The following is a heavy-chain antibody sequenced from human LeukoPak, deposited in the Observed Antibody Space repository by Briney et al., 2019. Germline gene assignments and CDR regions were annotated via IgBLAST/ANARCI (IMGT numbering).Heavy chain of an antibody. Sequence: SETLSLTCAVYGGSFSGYYWSWIRQPPGKGLEWIGEINHSGSTNYNPSLKSRVTISVDTSKNQFSPKLSSVTAADTAVYYCARIPLASNAFDIWGQGTMVTVSS. J-gene: IGHJ3*02. CDR3: ARIPLASNAFDI. CDR2: INHSGST. V-gene: IGHV4-34*01. CDR1: GGSFSGYY. D-gene: IGHD3-3*02.